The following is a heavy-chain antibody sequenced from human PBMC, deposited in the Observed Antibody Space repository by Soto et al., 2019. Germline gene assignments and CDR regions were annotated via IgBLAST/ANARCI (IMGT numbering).Heavy chain of an antibody. V-gene: IGHV3-30*18. CDR3: AKDRRDGDFMHILLVDF. Sequence: QVRLVESGGGVVQPGGSLRLSCATSGFRLSSYAMHWVRQAPGKGLEWVALMLSDESKKYYADSVKGRFTISRDTSKNTLVLEMNNLRVEDTAVYYCAKDRRDGDFMHILLVDFWGQGALVTVSS. J-gene: IGHJ4*02. D-gene: IGHD3-16*01. CDR2: MLSDESKK. CDR1: GFRLSSYA.